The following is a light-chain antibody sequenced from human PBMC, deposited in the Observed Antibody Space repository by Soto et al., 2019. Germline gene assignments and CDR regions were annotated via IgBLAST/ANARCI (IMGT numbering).Light chain of an antibody. CDR2: GAS. CDR1: QSINNRY. CDR3: QQFGSSPGFT. V-gene: IGKV3-20*01. Sequence: EIVLTQSPGTLSLSPGERATLSCRASQSINNRYLAWYQQKPGQAPRLLIYGASSRATGIPDRFIGSGSGTDFPPTISRLEPEDFAVYYCQQFGSSPGFTFGPGTKVDIK. J-gene: IGKJ3*01.